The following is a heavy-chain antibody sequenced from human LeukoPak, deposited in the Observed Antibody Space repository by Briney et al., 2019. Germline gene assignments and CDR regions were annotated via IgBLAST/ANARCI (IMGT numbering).Heavy chain of an antibody. J-gene: IGHJ6*02. CDR1: GGSISSYY. CDR3: ARDMTTVTTSNDYYGMDV. V-gene: IGHV4-59*12. D-gene: IGHD4-11*01. CDR2: TYYSGST. Sequence: PSETLSLTCTVSGGSISSYYWSWIRQPPGKGLEWIGYTYYSGSTNYNPSLKSRVTISVDTSKNQFSLKLSSVTAADTAVYYCARDMTTVTTSNDYYGMDVWGQGTTVTVSS.